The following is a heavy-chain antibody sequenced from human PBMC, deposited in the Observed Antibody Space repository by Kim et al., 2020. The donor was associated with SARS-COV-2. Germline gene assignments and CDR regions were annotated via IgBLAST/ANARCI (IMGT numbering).Heavy chain of an antibody. V-gene: IGHV1-3*01. J-gene: IGHJ4*02. D-gene: IGHD3-10*01. Sequence: QKFQGRVTITRDTSASTAYMELSSLRSEDTAVYYCARDFAITMVRGALDYWGQGTLVTVSS. CDR3: ARDFAITMVRGALDY.